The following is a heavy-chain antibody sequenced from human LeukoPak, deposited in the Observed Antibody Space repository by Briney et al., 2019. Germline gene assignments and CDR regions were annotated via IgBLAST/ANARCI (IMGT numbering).Heavy chain of an antibody. Sequence: ASVKVSCKASGYTFTSYGISWVRQAPGQGLEWMGWISAYNGNTNYAQKLQGRVTMTTDTSTSTAYMELRSLGSDDTAVYYCARTGTTGYYYYGMDVWGQGTTVTVSS. J-gene: IGHJ6*02. V-gene: IGHV1-18*01. CDR3: ARTGTTGYYYYGMDV. CDR1: GYTFTSYG. D-gene: IGHD1-1*01. CDR2: ISAYNGNT.